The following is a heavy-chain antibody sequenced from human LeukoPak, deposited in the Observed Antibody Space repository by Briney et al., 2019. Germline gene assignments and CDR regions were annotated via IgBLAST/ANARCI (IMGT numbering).Heavy chain of an antibody. CDR2: INPNSGGT. D-gene: IGHD2-15*01. Sequence: ASVKVSCKASGYTFTGYYMHWVRQAPGQGLEWMGWINPNSGGTNYAQKFQGRVTMTRDTSISTAYMELSRLRSDDTAVYYCASHSVVVVAASDYWGQGTLVTVSS. CDR1: GYTFTGYY. CDR3: ASHSVVVVAASDY. J-gene: IGHJ4*02. V-gene: IGHV1-2*02.